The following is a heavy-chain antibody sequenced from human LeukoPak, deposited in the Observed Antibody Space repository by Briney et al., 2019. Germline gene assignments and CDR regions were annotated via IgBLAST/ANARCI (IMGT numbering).Heavy chain of an antibody. V-gene: IGHV2-5*02. CDR1: GFSLRSAGVG. D-gene: IGHD4-17*01. J-gene: IGHJ4*02. Sequence: SGPTLVKPTQTLTLTCTFSGFSLRSAGVGVGWILQPPGKALEWLALIYWDNNKLYNPSLKSRLTITKDTSKNQVDLTMTNMDPVDTATYYCSHYGDYRFLYYFDHWGQGTLVTVSS. CDR2: IYWDNNK. CDR3: SHYGDYRFLYYFDH.